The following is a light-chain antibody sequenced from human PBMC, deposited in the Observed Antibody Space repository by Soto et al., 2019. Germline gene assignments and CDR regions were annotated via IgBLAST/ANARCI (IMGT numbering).Light chain of an antibody. Sequence: DIQMTPPPSSPSVFVXEAVTPTCRASQTIRTYLNWYQLKPGKPPRLLIYKASSLESGVPSRFSGSGSGTEFTLTISSLQPDDFATYYCQQYNSYSEAFGQGTKVDIK. V-gene: IGKV1-5*03. J-gene: IGKJ1*01. CDR2: KAS. CDR3: QQYNSYSEA. CDR1: QTIRTY.